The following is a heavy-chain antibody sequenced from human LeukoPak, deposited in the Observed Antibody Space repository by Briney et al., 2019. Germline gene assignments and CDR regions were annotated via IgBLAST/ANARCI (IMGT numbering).Heavy chain of an antibody. CDR1: GFSLRDHA. CDR3: TRDKGYSWFAEWSDP. Sequence: GRSLRLSCTASGFSLRDHAMSWFRQAPGKGPEWVGFIRSKAHGGTTEKAASLEGRFTISRDDSRNIVYLQMNSLKIEDTAIYYCTRDKGYSWFAEWSDPWGQGTLVTVSS. CDR2: IRSKAHGGTT. D-gene: IGHD6-13*01. V-gene: IGHV3-49*03. J-gene: IGHJ5*02.